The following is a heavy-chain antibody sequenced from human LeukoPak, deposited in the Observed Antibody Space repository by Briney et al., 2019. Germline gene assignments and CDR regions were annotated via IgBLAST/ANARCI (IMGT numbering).Heavy chain of an antibody. V-gene: IGHV3-73*01. Sequence: GGSLRLSCAASGFTFSGSAMHWVRQASGKGLEWVGRIRSKANSYATAYAASVKGRFTISRDDSKNTAYLQMNSLKTEDTAVYYCTRPGYYYDSSAYYFDYWGQGTLVTVSS. J-gene: IGHJ4*02. D-gene: IGHD3-22*01. CDR2: IRSKANSYAT. CDR1: GFTFSGSA. CDR3: TRPGYYYDSSAYYFDY.